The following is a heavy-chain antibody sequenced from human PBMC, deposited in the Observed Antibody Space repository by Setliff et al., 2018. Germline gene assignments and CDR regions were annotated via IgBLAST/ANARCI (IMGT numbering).Heavy chain of an antibody. CDR3: ARGVDIITIFGVVTPDYYYYMDV. J-gene: IGHJ6*03. Sequence: GASVKVSCKASGYTFSSYAVNWVRQAPGQGLGWVGWINTNTGNPTYAQGFTGRFVFSLDTSVSTAYLQISSLKAEDTAVYYCARGVDIITIFGVVTPDYYYYMDVWGTGTTVTVSS. CDR2: INTNTGNP. D-gene: IGHD3-3*01. CDR1: GYTFSSYA. V-gene: IGHV7-4-1*02.